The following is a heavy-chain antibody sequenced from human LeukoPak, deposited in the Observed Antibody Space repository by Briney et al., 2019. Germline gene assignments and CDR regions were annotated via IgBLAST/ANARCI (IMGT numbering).Heavy chain of an antibody. Sequence: GGSLRLSCAASGFTFNSYYMHWVRQAPGKGLEWVTAISDDETYKFYADSVKGRFTISRDNSKNTLYLQMNSLRVEDTAIYYCARDMPPTYYYEDPGAFDIWGQGTMVTVSS. V-gene: IGHV3-30-3*01. CDR2: ISDDETYK. CDR1: GFTFNSYY. D-gene: IGHD3-22*01. CDR3: ARDMPPTYYYEDPGAFDI. J-gene: IGHJ3*02.